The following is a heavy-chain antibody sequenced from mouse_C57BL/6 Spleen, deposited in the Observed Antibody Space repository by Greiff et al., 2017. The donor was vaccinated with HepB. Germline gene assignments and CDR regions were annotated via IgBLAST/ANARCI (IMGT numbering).Heavy chain of an antibody. D-gene: IGHD2-12*01. CDR3: AGDYSKDYYYAMDY. Sequence: QVQLQQPGAELVKPGASVKLSCKASGYTFTSYWMHWVKQRPGQGLEWIGMIHPNSGSTNYNEKFKSKATLTVDKSSSTAYMQLSSLTSEDSAVYYCAGDYSKDYYYAMDYWGQGTSVTVSS. J-gene: IGHJ4*01. CDR2: IHPNSGST. V-gene: IGHV1-64*01. CDR1: GYTFTSYW.